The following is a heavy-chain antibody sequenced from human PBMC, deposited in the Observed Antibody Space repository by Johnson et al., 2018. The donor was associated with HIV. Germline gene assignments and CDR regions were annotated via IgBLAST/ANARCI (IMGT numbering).Heavy chain of an antibody. D-gene: IGHD6-19*01. V-gene: IGHV3-30*02. CDR1: GFTFSSYG. CDR3: AKGGSAVAVAFDI. J-gene: IGHJ3*02. CDR2: IRYDGSIK. Sequence: VQLVESGGELVQPGGSLRLPCAPSGFTFSSYGMHSVRQAPGQGLEWVAFIRYDGSIKYYADSVKCLFTISSDKSKNTLYLQMNSLRAEDTAVYYCAKGGSAVAVAFDIWGQGTMVTVSS.